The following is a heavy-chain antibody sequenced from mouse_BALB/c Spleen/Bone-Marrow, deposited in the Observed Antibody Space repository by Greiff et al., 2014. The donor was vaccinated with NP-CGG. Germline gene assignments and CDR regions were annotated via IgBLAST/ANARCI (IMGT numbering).Heavy chain of an antibody. D-gene: IGHD5-1*01. CDR1: GYSITSGYY. CDR2: ISYDGVN. CDR3: SAPWSEGYLFHY. V-gene: IGHV3-6*01. Sequence: VQLQQSGPGLVKPSQSLSLTCSVTGYSITSGYYRNWIRQFPGNKLEWMGYISYDGVNNYNPSLKNRISITRDTSKNQFFLRLNSFTTEKTTTNYRSAPWSEGYLFHYWGQGTTLTVSS. J-gene: IGHJ2*01.